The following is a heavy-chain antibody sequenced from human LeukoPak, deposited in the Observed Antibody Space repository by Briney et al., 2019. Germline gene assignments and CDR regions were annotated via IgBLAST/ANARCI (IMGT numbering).Heavy chain of an antibody. J-gene: IGHJ5*02. D-gene: IGHD1-26*01. CDR1: GFTFSTYS. Sequence: KPGGSLRLSCEASGFTFSTYSMSWVRQAPGKGLEWVSSISSSSSSYRYYADSLKGRLTISRDNAKNSLYLQINSLRAEDTAVYYCAKGEVWFDPWGQGTLVTVSA. CDR3: AKGEVWFDP. V-gene: IGHV3-21*06. CDR2: ISSSSSSYR.